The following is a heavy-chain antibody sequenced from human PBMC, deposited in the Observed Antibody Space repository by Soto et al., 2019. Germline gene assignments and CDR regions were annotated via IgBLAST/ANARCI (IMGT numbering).Heavy chain of an antibody. J-gene: IGHJ3*02. CDR2: ISYDGSNK. D-gene: IGHD6-13*01. CDR3: ASLRYSSSWYAFDI. V-gene: IGHV3-30-3*01. Sequence: QVQLVESGGGGVQPGRSLRPSCAAPGFTFSSFAWHWVGQAPGRGLGWVAVISYDGSNKYYADSVKGRFTISRDNSKNTLYLQMNSLRAEDTAVYYCASLRYSSSWYAFDIWGQGTMVTVSS. CDR1: GFTFSSFA.